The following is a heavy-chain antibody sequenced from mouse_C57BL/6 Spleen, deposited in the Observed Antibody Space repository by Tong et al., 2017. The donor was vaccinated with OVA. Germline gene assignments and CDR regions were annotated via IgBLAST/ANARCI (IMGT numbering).Heavy chain of an antibody. CDR2: FTMYSDAT. CDR3: ARQLRSPWFAY. J-gene: IGHJ3*01. Sequence: LQESGAELVRPGHSVQLSCTDSYFAFMTNAMHWVQQSPGHGLEWIGSFTMYSDATEYSENFKGKATLTANTSSSTAYMELSSLTSEDSAVYYCARQLRSPWFAYWGQGTLVTVSA. V-gene: IGHV1-49*01. CDR1: YFAFMTNA. D-gene: IGHD3-2*02.